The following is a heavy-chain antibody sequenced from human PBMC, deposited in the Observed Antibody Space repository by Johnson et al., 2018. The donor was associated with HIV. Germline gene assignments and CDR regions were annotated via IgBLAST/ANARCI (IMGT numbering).Heavy chain of an antibody. D-gene: IGHD2-15*01. CDR1: GFTFSSYS. CDR3: ASGRGYH. V-gene: IGHV3-30-3*01. Sequence: VPLVESGGGVAQPGRSLRLSCAASGFTFSSYSMHWVRQATGKGLEWVAVISYDGSNKYYADSVKGRFTISRDNAKNSLYLQMNSLRAEDTAVYYCASGRGYHWGQGTMVTVSS. J-gene: IGHJ3*01. CDR2: ISYDGSNK.